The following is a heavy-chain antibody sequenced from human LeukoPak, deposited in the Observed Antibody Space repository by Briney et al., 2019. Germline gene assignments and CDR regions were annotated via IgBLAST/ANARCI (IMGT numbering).Heavy chain of an antibody. Sequence: GASVKVSCKASGYTFTGYYMHWVRQAPGQGLEWMGWINPNSGGTNYSQKFQGRVTMTRDTSISTAYMELSRLKSDDTAVYYCARGGRYCSSSTCYYDYWGQGTLVTVSS. J-gene: IGHJ4*02. CDR1: GYTFTGYY. CDR3: ARGGRYCSSSTCYYDY. D-gene: IGHD2-2*01. V-gene: IGHV1-2*02. CDR2: INPNSGGT.